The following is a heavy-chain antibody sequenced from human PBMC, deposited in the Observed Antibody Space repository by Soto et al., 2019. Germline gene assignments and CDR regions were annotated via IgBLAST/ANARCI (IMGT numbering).Heavy chain of an antibody. D-gene: IGHD1-26*01. CDR3: AGEPGAYYGGYQH. V-gene: IGHV4-31*03. J-gene: IGHJ1*01. CDR2: IYYSGST. CDR1: GGSISSGGYY. Sequence: QVQLQESGPGLVKPSQTLSLTCTVSGGSISSGGYYWSWIRQHPGKGLEWIGYIYYSGSTYYNPSLQSRVTISVDTAKHQCSLRPSSVTAADPAVYYCAGEPGAYYGGYQHWGQGSLVTVSS.